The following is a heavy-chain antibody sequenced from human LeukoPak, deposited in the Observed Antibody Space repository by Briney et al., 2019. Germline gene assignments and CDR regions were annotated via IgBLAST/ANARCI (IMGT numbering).Heavy chain of an antibody. D-gene: IGHD3-22*01. CDR3: ARAYYYDSSGYYSEP. Sequence: GASVKVSCKASGYTFTSYGISWVRQAPGQGLEWMGWMNPNSGNTGYAQKFQGRVTMTRNTSISTAYMELSSLRSEDTAVYYCARAYYYDSSGYYSEPWGQGTLVTVSS. CDR2: MNPNSGNT. V-gene: IGHV1-8*02. J-gene: IGHJ5*02. CDR1: GYTFTSYG.